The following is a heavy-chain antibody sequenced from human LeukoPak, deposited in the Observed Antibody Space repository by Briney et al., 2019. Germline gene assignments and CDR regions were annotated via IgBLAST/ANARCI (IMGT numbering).Heavy chain of an antibody. CDR3: ARYCTSTTCILRGFDY. V-gene: IGHV4-38-2*01. D-gene: IGHD2-2*01. CDR1: GYSFTSGHY. J-gene: IGHJ4*02. CDR2: IYHTGSA. Sequence: SETLSLTCSVSGYSFTSGHYWGWIRQPPGKGLEWIANIYHTGSAHYNPSLKSRVTISLDTSKNQFSPKLSSVTAADTAVYYCARYCTSTTCILRGFDYWGQGTLVTVSS.